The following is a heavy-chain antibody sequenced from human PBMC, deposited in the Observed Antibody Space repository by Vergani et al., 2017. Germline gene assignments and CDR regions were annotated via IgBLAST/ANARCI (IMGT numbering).Heavy chain of an antibody. CDR1: GDSISSNIKY. Sequence: QPHLQESGPGLVKPSETLSLTCTVSGDSISSNIKYWGWIRQPPGKGLEWIGSIYYSGTTYYNPSLRSRVTISSDTSKNQLSLKLRSVTAADTAVYYCVGAPSRVKSVTWLSPFDFWGQGTLVTVSS. D-gene: IGHD3-22*01. CDR3: VGAPSRVKSVTWLSPFDF. CDR2: IYYSGTT. J-gene: IGHJ4*02. V-gene: IGHV4-39*01.